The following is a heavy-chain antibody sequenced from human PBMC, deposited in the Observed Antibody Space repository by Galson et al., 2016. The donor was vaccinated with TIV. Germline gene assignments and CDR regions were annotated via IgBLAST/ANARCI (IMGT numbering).Heavy chain of an antibody. CDR1: GFTFGDYA. J-gene: IGHJ4*02. D-gene: IGHD4-23*01. Sequence: SLRLSCAASGFTFGDYAMSWVRQAPGKGLEWVGFIRSKAYGGTADYAASVKGRFTVSRDDSQGIAYLQMNSLKTEDTAVYYCVRDDLFGGNVFDYWGQGTLVTVSS. CDR2: IRSKAYGGTA. V-gene: IGHV3-49*04. CDR3: VRDDLFGGNVFDY.